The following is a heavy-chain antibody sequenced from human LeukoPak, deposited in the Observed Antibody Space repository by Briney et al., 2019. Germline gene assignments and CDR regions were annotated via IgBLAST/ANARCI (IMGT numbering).Heavy chain of an antibody. J-gene: IGHJ4*02. CDR1: GFTFSSYE. V-gene: IGHV3-48*03. CDR2: ISSSSSTV. Sequence: GGSLRLSCAASGFTFSSYEMNWVRQAPGKGLEWVSYISSSSSTVYYADSVKGRFTISRDNAENSLYLQMNSLRVEDTAIYYCVKVAKYYYGSETYYFFEHWGQGTPVTASS. CDR3: VKVAKYYYGSETYYFFEH. D-gene: IGHD3-10*01.